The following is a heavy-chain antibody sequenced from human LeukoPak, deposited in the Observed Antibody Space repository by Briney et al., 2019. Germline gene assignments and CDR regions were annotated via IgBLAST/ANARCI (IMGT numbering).Heavy chain of an antibody. D-gene: IGHD2-2*02. Sequence: ASVKVSCKASGDTFTGYYMHWVRQAPGQGLEWMGWINPNSGGTNYAQKFQGRVTMTRDTSISTAYMELSRLRSDDTAVYYCARQGIVVVPAAIRPPYNWFDPWGQGTLVTVSS. J-gene: IGHJ5*02. CDR2: INPNSGGT. V-gene: IGHV1-2*02. CDR3: ARQGIVVVPAAIRPPYNWFDP. CDR1: GDTFTGYY.